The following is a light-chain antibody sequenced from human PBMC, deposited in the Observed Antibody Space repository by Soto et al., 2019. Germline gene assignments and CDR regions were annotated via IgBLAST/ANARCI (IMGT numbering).Light chain of an antibody. CDR2: GAS. J-gene: IGKJ4*01. Sequence: EIVLTQSPATLSVSPGERATLSCRASQSVSSGKLAWGQQKPGQAPRLLIFGASGRATGIPDRFSGRGSGTEFSLPISRLEPEDSEVYYCPQYGRSLLTFGGGTKVDIK. V-gene: IGKV3-20*01. CDR3: PQYGRSLLT. CDR1: QSVSSGK.